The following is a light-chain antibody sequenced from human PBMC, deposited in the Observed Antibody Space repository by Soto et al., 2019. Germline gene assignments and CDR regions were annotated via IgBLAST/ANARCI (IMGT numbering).Light chain of an antibody. CDR2: DAS. J-gene: IGKJ5*01. CDR1: QGISSY. Sequence: DIQLTQSPSFLSASVGDRVIITCRASQGISSYLAWYQKKPGQPPRVLIYDASTLHSGVPSRFSGSGSGTEFTLTISSLQPGDFATYYCQQLNSHPFTFGQGTQLEIK. CDR3: QQLNSHPFT. V-gene: IGKV1-9*01.